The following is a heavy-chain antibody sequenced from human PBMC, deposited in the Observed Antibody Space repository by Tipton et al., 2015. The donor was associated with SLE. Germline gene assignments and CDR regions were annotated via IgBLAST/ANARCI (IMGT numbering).Heavy chain of an antibody. J-gene: IGHJ5*02. CDR2: INTDGSGK. Sequence: SLRLSCAASGFTFNNYWMHWVRQAPGKGLVWVSRINTDGSGKTYADFVKGRFTISRDNAKNTLYLQMNSLSAEDTAVYYCARESVAGTYIPNWFDPWGQGTLVTVSS. D-gene: IGHD6-19*01. V-gene: IGHV3-74*01. CDR1: GFTFNNYW. CDR3: ARESVAGTYIPNWFDP.